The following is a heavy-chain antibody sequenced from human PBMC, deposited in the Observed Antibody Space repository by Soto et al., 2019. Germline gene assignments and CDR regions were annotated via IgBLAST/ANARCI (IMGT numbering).Heavy chain of an antibody. CDR3: EKGKSSRWYYFDY. CDR1: GFTFSNYA. J-gene: IGHJ4*03. Sequence: GSLRLSCAASGFTFSNYAMSWVRQAPGKGLEWVSGISASGRDTYYADSVKDRFTISRDNSKNTVYLQVNSLRADDTAIYYCEKGKSSRWYYFDYWGQGTTVTVSS. D-gene: IGHD6-19*01. CDR2: ISASGRDT. V-gene: IGHV3-23*01.